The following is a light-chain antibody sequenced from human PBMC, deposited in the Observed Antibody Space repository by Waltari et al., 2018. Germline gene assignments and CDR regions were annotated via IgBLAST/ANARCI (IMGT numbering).Light chain of an antibody. J-gene: IGKJ1*01. V-gene: IGKV3D-15*02. Sequence: CRLSQNIYNYVDVYLQKPEQAPTLLIYCVSNRASGVPDRFSGSGSGTDFTLTISSLEAEDVGFYYCLQSKHSPLTFGQGTKVEIK. CDR2: CVS. CDR3: LQSKHSPLT. CDR1: QNIYNY.